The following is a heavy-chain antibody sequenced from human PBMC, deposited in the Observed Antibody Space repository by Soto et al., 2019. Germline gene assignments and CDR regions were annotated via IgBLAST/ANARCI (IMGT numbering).Heavy chain of an antibody. CDR3: ATPAEPLDTAMLKGLAH. D-gene: IGHD5-18*01. CDR1: GGTFSNTA. V-gene: IGHV1-69*01. J-gene: IGHJ4*02. Sequence: QVQLVQSGAEVKKPGSSVKVSCKASGGTFSNTAFIWVRQAPGQGLEWMGGITPIFGAPNYAQKFQGRLMISADDSASKAYMGLNTLTSEDTAVYYCATPAEPLDTAMLKGLAHWGQGTLVTVSS. CDR2: ITPIFGAP.